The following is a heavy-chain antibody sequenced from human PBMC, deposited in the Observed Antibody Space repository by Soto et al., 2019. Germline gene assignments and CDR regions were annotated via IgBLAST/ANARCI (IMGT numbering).Heavy chain of an antibody. V-gene: IGHV5-10-1*01. CDR3: ARHNSIAPGAMDV. J-gene: IGHJ6*02. CDR2: IDPSDSYT. Sequence: PGESLKISCKGSGYSFTSYWLRWVRQMPGKGLEWMVRIDPSDSYTNYSPSFQGHVTISADKSISTAYLQWSSLKASDTAMYYCARHNSIAPGAMDVWGQGTTVTVSS. CDR1: GYSFTSYW. D-gene: IGHD3-3*02.